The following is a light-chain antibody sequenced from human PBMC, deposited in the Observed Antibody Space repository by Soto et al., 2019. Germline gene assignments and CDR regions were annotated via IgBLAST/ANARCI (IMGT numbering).Light chain of an antibody. J-gene: IGKJ1*01. CDR2: GAS. CDR3: QQYNNWLGT. Sequence: EIVMTQSPATLSVSPGERATLSCRASQSVSSNLAWYQQRPGQAPRLLIYGASTRAIGIPARFSGSGSGTEFTLTISSLQPEDFAVYYCQQYNNWLGTFGQGTKVEIK. CDR1: QSVSSN. V-gene: IGKV3-15*01.